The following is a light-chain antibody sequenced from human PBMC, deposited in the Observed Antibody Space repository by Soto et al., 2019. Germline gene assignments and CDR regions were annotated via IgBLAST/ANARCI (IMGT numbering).Light chain of an antibody. CDR2: RAS. CDR1: QSISIW. J-gene: IGKJ1*01. Sequence: DIRMTQSPSTLSASVGDGVTSACRASQSISIWLAWYQHKPGIDHKLLIYRASDLESGVPSRFSGSGSGTEFTLTISSLQPDDFATYYCQQYNSSPQTFGQGTKVDIK. V-gene: IGKV1-5*03. CDR3: QQYNSSPQT.